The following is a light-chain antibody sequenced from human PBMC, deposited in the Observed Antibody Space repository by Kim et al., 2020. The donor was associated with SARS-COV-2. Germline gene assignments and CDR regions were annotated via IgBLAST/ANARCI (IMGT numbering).Light chain of an antibody. CDR3: QQFYSAPRT. V-gene: IGKV4-1*01. CDR1: QSVMYSSKKKNY. CDR2: CAS. J-gene: IGKJ1*01. Sequence: ATIHCRSGQSVMYSSKKKNYYAWYQQKPGQPPKLLVYCASTRKSGVPDRFSGSGSGTDFTRTISSLQAEDVAVYYCQQFYSAPRTFGQGTKVEIK.